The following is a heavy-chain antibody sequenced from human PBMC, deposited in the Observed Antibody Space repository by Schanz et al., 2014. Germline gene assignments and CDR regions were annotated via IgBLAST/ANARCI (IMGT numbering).Heavy chain of an antibody. CDR2: INAHTGNT. CDR3: ARVHSATYHYNSPGAFDI. CDR1: GYSLNELS. Sequence: QGQLVQSGAEVKKPGASVKVSCKVSGYSLNELSMHWVRQAPGRGLEWMGWINAHTGNTQYAQKFQGRVNMTRDTVTTTVHLELTRRRTDDTAIYYCARVHSATYHYNSPGAFDIWGQGTRVTVSS. J-gene: IGHJ3*02. D-gene: IGHD3-10*01. V-gene: IGHV1-18*01.